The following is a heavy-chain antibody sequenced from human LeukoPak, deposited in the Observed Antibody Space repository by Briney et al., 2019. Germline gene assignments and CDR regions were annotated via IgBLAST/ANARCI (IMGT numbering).Heavy chain of an antibody. V-gene: IGHV3-73*01. CDR3: ARQYAFGSGSYYAY. D-gene: IGHD3-10*01. CDR1: GFTFSGSA. CDR2: IRSKAYSYAT. J-gene: IGHJ4*02. Sequence: GGSLKLSCAASGFTFSGSAMHWVRQASGKGLEWVGRIRSKAYSYATTYAASVKGRFTISRDDSKSTAYLQMNSLKTEDTAVYYCARQYAFGSGSYYAYWGQGTLVTVSS.